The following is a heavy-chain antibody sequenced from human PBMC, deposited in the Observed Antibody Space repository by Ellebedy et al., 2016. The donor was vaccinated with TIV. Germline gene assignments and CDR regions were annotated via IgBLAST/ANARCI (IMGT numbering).Heavy chain of an antibody. Sequence: GESLKISCAATGFTFSSYSMNWVRQDPGKGLEWVSYISSGITTTYYADSVKGRFTISRDNAKNSLYLQMNSLRDEDTAVYYCARDGNSVGGTYWYFDLWGRGTLVTVSA. D-gene: IGHD1-26*01. V-gene: IGHV3-48*02. CDR3: ARDGNSVGGTYWYFDL. CDR1: GFTFSSYS. J-gene: IGHJ2*01. CDR2: ISSGITTT.